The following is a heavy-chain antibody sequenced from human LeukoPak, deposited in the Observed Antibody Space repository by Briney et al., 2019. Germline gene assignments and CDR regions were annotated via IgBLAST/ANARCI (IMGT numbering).Heavy chain of an antibody. D-gene: IGHD3-22*01. CDR3: ATSRDYYDSNGYYPYYFDY. CDR1: GFTFSSYW. Sequence: PGGSRRLSCAASGFTFSSYWMHWVREVPGKGLVWVSRISADGSGTSYADSVKGRFSISRDNPKNTLYLQMNSLRAEDTAVYYCATSRDYYDSNGYYPYYFDYWGQGTLVTVSS. J-gene: IGHJ4*02. CDR2: ISADGSGT. V-gene: IGHV3-74*01.